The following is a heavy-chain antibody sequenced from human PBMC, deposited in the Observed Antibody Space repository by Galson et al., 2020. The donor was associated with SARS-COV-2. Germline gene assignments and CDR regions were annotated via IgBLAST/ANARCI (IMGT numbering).Heavy chain of an antibody. Sequence: VSGPTLVKPTQTLTLTCTFSGFSLSTRGMCVSWIRQPPGKALEWLVRIDWDDDKYYSTSLKTRLTISKDTSKNQVVLTMTNLEAVDTATYYCGRVYSSSAGLPFDYWGQGTLVTVSS. CDR2: IDWDDDK. CDR1: GFSLSTRGMC. J-gene: IGHJ4*01. CDR3: GRVYSSSAGLPFDY. D-gene: IGHD6-6*01. V-gene: IGHV2-70*11.